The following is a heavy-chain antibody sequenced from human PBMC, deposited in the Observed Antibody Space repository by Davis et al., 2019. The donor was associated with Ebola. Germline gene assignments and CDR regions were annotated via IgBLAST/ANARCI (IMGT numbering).Heavy chain of an antibody. Sequence: PGGSLRLSCAASGFTFSSYSMNWVRQAPGKGLEWVSSISSSSSYIYYADSVKGRFTISRDNAKNSLYLQMNSLRAEDTAVYYCARDLILADGAMGSWYNWFDPWGQGTLVTVSS. CDR3: ARDLILADGAMGSWYNWFDP. CDR1: GFTFSSYS. D-gene: IGHD4/OR15-4a*01. J-gene: IGHJ5*02. CDR2: ISSSSSYI. V-gene: IGHV3-21*01.